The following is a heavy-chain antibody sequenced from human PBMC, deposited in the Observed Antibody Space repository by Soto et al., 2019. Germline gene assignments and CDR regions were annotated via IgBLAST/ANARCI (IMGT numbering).Heavy chain of an antibody. Sequence: SVKVSCKASGSGFISSGIQWVRQAHGQRLEWIGWIVVASGQTNYAQNFRGRVAITRDTSTATAYIELTGLTSEDAAVYFCSADRPDIGVGWSVWGQGTTVTVSS. J-gene: IGHJ6*02. CDR1: GSGFISSG. D-gene: IGHD2-15*01. V-gene: IGHV1-58*02. CDR2: IVVASGQT. CDR3: SADRPDIGVGWSV.